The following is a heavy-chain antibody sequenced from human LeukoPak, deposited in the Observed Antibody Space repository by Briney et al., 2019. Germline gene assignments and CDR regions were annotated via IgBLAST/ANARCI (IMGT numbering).Heavy chain of an antibody. V-gene: IGHV4-38-2*02. CDR2: IYHSGST. CDR1: GYSISSGYY. CDR3: ARAGGDSSGWPGDY. Sequence: SEALSLTCTVSGYSISSGYYWGWIRQPPGKGLEWIGSIYHSGSTYYNPSLKSRVTISVDTSKNQFSLKLSSVTAADTAVYYCARAGGDSSGWPGDYWGQGTLVTVSS. J-gene: IGHJ4*02. D-gene: IGHD6-19*01.